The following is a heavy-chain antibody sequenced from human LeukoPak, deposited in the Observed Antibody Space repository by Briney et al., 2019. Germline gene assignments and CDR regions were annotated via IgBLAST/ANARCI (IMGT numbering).Heavy chain of an antibody. D-gene: IGHD4-17*01. V-gene: IGHV3-30*03. Sequence: GGSLRLSCAASGFTFSSYGMHWVRQAPGKGLEWVAVISYDGSNKYYADSVKGRFTISRDNSKNTLYLQMNSLRAEDTAVYYCARDDGDYNFDYWGQGTLVTVSS. J-gene: IGHJ4*02. CDR3: ARDDGDYNFDY. CDR1: GFTFSSYG. CDR2: ISYDGSNK.